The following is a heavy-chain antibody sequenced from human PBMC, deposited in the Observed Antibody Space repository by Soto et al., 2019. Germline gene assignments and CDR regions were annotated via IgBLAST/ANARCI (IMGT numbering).Heavy chain of an antibody. CDR1: GFTISNYA. CDR2: ISGSGGST. V-gene: IGHV3-23*01. CDR3: ASGRGGATLDF. D-gene: IGHD1-26*01. J-gene: IGHJ4*02. Sequence: GGSLRLSCAASGFTISNYALSWVRQAPGKGLEWVPAISGSGGSTYYADSVKGRFTISRDNSKNTLSLQMDSLRAEDTAVYYCASGRGGATLDFWGQGTLVTVSS.